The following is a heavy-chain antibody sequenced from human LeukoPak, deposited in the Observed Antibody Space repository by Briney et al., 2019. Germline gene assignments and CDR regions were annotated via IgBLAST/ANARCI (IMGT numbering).Heavy chain of an antibody. Sequence: SETLSLTCTVSGVSISSSSYCWGWLRQPPGKGREWIGSMYYSGSTYYTPSLKSRVTISVDTSNNQFSLKLSSVTAADTAVYYCARVVVPAAIQGRGDWFDPWGQGTLVTVSS. V-gene: IGHV4-39*07. CDR1: GVSISSSSYC. D-gene: IGHD2-2*02. J-gene: IGHJ5*02. CDR2: MYYSGST. CDR3: ARVVVPAAIQGRGDWFDP.